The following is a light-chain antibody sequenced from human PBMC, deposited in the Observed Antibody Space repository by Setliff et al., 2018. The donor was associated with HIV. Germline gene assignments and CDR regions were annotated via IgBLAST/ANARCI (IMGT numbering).Light chain of an antibody. CDR2: EVT. V-gene: IGLV2-14*01. CDR1: SSDVGGYNY. J-gene: IGLJ2*01. Sequence: QSALAQPASVSGSPGQSITISCTGTSSDVGGYNYVSWYQQHPGKAPKLVIYEVTDRPSGVSSRFSGSKSGNTASLTIPGLQAEDEADYYCSSYTVSSSLIFGGGTK. CDR3: SSYTVSSSLI.